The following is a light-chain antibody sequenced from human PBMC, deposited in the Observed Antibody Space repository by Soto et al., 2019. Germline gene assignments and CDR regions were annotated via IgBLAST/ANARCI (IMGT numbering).Light chain of an antibody. CDR1: QSISDT. CDR2: GAS. CDR3: QQYNYWPWT. Sequence: EIVMTQSPATLSVSPGGRATLSCRASQSISDTLAWYQQKPGQAPRLLIYGASSRATTFPARFSGSGSGTDFTLTISRLQSEDFADYYCQQYNYWPWTFGQGTKV. V-gene: IGKV3-15*01. J-gene: IGKJ1*01.